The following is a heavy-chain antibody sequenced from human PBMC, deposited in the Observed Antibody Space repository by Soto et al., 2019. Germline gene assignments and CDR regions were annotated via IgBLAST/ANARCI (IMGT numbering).Heavy chain of an antibody. Sequence: GSLRLSCAASGFTFSGSAMHWVRQASGKGLEWVGRIKTKSNNYATAYAASVKGRFTVSRDDSKNTAYLQMNSLKTEDTAVYYCTRLRTDYGFDPWGQGTLVTVSS. V-gene: IGHV3-73*01. CDR3: TRLRTDYGFDP. J-gene: IGHJ5*02. CDR1: GFTFSGSA. D-gene: IGHD4-17*01. CDR2: IKTKSNNYAT.